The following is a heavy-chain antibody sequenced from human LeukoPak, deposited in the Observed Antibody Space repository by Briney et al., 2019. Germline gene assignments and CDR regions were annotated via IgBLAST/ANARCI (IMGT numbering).Heavy chain of an antibody. CDR1: GYTFTSYG. Sequence: ASVKVSCKASGYTFTSYGISWVRQAPGQGLEWMGWISAYNGNTNYAQKFQGRVTMTRDTSISTAYMELSRLRSDDTAVYYCARVRYSSSLGDFDYWGQGTLVTVSS. V-gene: IGHV1-18*01. CDR3: ARVRYSSSLGDFDY. CDR2: ISAYNGNT. D-gene: IGHD6-6*01. J-gene: IGHJ4*02.